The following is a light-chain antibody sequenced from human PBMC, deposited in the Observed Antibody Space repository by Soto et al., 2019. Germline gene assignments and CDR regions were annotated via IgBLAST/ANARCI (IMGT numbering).Light chain of an antibody. CDR3: QQDNSCSLT. J-gene: IGKJ1*01. Sequence: AIQLAHSPSSLSASVGDRFIIPCXASHDISKYLNWYQQKPGKAPKLLIHDATSLESGVPSRFSGSGSGTDFTLTISSLQHEDFATYYCQQDNSCSLTFGRGTKVDIK. CDR2: DAT. CDR1: HDISKY. V-gene: IGKV1-13*02.